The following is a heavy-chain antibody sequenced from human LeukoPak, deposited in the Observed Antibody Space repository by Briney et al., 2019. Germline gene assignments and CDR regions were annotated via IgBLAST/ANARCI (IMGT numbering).Heavy chain of an antibody. J-gene: IGHJ4*02. CDR2: INNDGSIT. V-gene: IGHV3-74*01. CDR3: ARGPSVLGAIDN. D-gene: IGHD3-10*01. CDR1: GFIFSRYW. Sequence: GGSLRLSCAASGFIFSRYWMHWVRQAPGKELVWVSRINNDGSITNSADSVKGRFTISRDTAKDTLYLQTDSLRAEDTAIYYCARGPSVLGAIDNWGQGTLVAVSS.